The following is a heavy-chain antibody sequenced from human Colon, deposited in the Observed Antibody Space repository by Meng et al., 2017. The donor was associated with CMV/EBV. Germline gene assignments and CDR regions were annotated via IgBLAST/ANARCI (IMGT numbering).Heavy chain of an antibody. CDR3: ARDLWDWNYLYYYYYYGMDV. CDR1: GFPFSSSW. D-gene: IGHD1-7*01. CDR2: IKQDGSEK. J-gene: IGHJ6*02. Sequence: GESLKISCSASGFPFSSSWMSWVRQAPGKGLEWVANIKQDGSEKYYVDSVKGRFTISRDNAKNSLYLQMNSLRAEDTAVYYCARDLWDWNYLYYYYYYGMDVWGQGTTVTVSS. V-gene: IGHV3-7*01.